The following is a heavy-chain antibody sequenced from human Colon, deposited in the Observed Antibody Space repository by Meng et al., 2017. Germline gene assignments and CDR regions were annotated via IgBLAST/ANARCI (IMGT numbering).Heavy chain of an antibody. CDR1: GFALSGVT. CDR3: ARARELWGRPLPSPFDY. CDR2: IYWDDDK. J-gene: IGHJ4*02. D-gene: IGHD7-27*01. V-gene: IGHV2-5*02. Sequence: QITLKESGPTLVKPTQTLTLTCSISGFALSGVTVAWIRQPPGKALECLAVIYWDDDKRYRPSLESRLTITKDTSKNQVVLTMTNVDPVDTATYYCARARELWGRPLPSPFDYWGPGTLAPSPQ.